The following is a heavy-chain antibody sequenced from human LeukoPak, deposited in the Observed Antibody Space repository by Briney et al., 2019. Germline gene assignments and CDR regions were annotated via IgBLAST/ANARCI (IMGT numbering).Heavy chain of an antibody. V-gene: IGHV4-61*02. Sequence: SQTLSLTCTVSGGSISSGSYYWSWIRQPAGKGLEWIGRIYTSGSTNYNPSLKSRVTISVDTSKNQFSLKLSSVTAADTAVYYCARAPQYQLPLDYWGQGTLVTVSS. CDR3: ARAPQYQLPLDY. J-gene: IGHJ4*02. CDR2: IYTSGST. CDR1: GGSISSGSYY. D-gene: IGHD6-6*01.